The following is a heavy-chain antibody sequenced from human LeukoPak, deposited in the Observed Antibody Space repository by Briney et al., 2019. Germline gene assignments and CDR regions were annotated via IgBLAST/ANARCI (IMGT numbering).Heavy chain of an antibody. CDR1: GYTFTSYG. CDR2: ISGYNGNT. J-gene: IGHJ4*02. D-gene: IGHD3-10*01. CDR3: ARDEGSGSYAYFDY. V-gene: IGHV1-18*01. Sequence: ASVKVSCKASGYTFTSYGINWVRQAPGQGLEWMGWISGYNGNTNYAQKLQGRVTMTTDTSTSTAYMELRSLRSDDTAVYYCARDEGSGSYAYFDYWGQGTLVTVSS.